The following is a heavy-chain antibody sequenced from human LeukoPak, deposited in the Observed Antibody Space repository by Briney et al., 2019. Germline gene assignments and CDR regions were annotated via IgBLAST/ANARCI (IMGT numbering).Heavy chain of an antibody. Sequence: SVKVSCKASGGTFSSYAISWVRQAPGQGLEWMGGIIPIFGTANYAQKFQGRVTITADESTSTAYMELSSLRSEDTAVYYCARGGRQGCITIFGVVLVPGDYFDYWGQGTLVTVSS. D-gene: IGHD3-3*01. V-gene: IGHV1-69*13. CDR3: ARGGRQGCITIFGVVLVPGDYFDY. J-gene: IGHJ4*02. CDR2: IIPIFGTA. CDR1: GGTFSSYA.